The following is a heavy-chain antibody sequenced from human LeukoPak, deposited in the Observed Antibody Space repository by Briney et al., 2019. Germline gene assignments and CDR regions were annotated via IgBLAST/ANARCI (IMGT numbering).Heavy chain of an antibody. V-gene: IGHV3-11*06. CDR1: GFTFSDYC. D-gene: IGHD4-17*01. CDR3: ARGGYGDYEFDY. CDR2: ISSGSSYT. Sequence: GGSLRLSCAASGFTFSDYCMSWIRQARGKGLEWVSYISSGSSYTNYADSVKGRFTISRDNAKNSVYLQMNSLRAEDTAVYYCARGGYGDYEFDYWGQGTLVTVSS. J-gene: IGHJ4*02.